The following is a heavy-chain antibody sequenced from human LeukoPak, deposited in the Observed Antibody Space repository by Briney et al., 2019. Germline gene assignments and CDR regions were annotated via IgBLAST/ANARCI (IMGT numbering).Heavy chain of an antibody. J-gene: IGHJ4*02. CDR2: IYYDGTT. D-gene: IGHD3-3*01. Sequence: SETLSLTCTISGASIGNYYWTWIRQPPGKGLEWIGYIYYDGTTKYNPSLKSRVTISVDTSKNQFSLKLSSVTAADTAVYYCARHGSGIFGVVRYYFDYWGQGTLVTISS. V-gene: IGHV4-59*08. CDR3: ARHGSGIFGVVRYYFDY. CDR1: GASIGNYY.